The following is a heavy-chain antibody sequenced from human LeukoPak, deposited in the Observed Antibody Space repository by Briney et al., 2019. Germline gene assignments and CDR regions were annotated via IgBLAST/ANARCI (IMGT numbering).Heavy chain of an antibody. D-gene: IGHD3-16*01. Sequence: GGSLRLSCAASGFTFSSYSMNWVRQAPGKGLEWVAVISYDGSNEYYADSVKGRFTISRDNSKNTLYLQMNSLRAEDTAVYYCARSDYVWGSYPSGGQGTLVTVSS. J-gene: IGHJ4*02. CDR1: GFTFSSYS. V-gene: IGHV3-30*03. CDR3: ARSDYVWGSYPS. CDR2: ISYDGSNE.